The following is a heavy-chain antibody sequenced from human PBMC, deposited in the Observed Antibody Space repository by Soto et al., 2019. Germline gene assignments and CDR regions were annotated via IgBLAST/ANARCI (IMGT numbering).Heavy chain of an antibody. V-gene: IGHV4-59*08. D-gene: IGHD3-10*01. Sequence: QVQLQESGPGLVKPSETLSLTCTVSGGSIDGRNCAWIRQPPGKGLEWLGYVYYYGGASYNPSVNSRLTLSIDTSKSQFSLQLRSGTAADTAVYYCVRQGIGNLHGLVDVWGRGTTVTVSS. CDR3: VRQGIGNLHGLVDV. CDR1: GGSIDGRN. J-gene: IGHJ6*02. CDR2: VYYYGGA.